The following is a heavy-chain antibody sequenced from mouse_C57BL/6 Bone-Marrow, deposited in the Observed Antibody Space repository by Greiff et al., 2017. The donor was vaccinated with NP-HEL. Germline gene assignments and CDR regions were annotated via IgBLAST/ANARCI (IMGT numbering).Heavy chain of an antibody. Sequence: EVHLVESGGGLVQSGRSLRLSCATSGFTFSDFYMEWVRQAPGKGLEWIAASRHKANDYTTEYSASVKGRFIVSRDTSQSILYLQMNALRAKETAIDYCAREGATDWYFDVWGKGTTVTVSS. CDR3: AREGATDWYFDV. CDR1: GFTFSDFY. V-gene: IGHV7-1*01. D-gene: IGHD3-1*01. CDR2: SRHKANDYTT. J-gene: IGHJ1*03.